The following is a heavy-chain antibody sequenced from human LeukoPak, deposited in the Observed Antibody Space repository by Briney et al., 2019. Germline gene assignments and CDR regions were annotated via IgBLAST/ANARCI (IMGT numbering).Heavy chain of an antibody. D-gene: IGHD2-15*01. CDR2: ISSSSNYI. CDR3: ARDDVVVAAGGALGFDY. J-gene: IGHJ4*02. V-gene: IGHV3-21*01. CDR1: GFTFSTYS. Sequence: GGSLRLSCAASGFTFSTYSMNWVRQAPGKGLEWVSSISSSSNYIYYADSVKGRFTISRDNAKNSLYLQMNSLRAEDTAVYYCARDDVVVAAGGALGFDYWGQGTLVTVSS.